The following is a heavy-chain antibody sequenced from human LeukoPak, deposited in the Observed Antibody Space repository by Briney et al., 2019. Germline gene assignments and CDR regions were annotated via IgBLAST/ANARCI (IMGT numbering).Heavy chain of an antibody. CDR1: GYTFTSYY. CDR3: AREGVDTAMVLVG. V-gene: IGHV1-46*01. D-gene: IGHD5-18*01. J-gene: IGHJ4*02. CDR2: INPSGGST. Sequence: ASVKVSCKASGYTFTSYYMHWARQAPGQGLEWMGIINPSGGSTSYAQKFQGRVTMTRDTSTSTVYMELSSLRSEDTAVYYCAREGVDTAMVLVGWGQGTLVTVSS.